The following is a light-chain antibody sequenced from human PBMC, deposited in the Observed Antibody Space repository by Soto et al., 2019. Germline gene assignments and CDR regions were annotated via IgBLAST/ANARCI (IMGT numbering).Light chain of an antibody. V-gene: IGKV1-13*02. Sequence: AIQLTQSPSSLSASVGDRVTISCRASQGISSALVWYQQKPGRVPRLLIYDASSLQRGVPSRFSGSGSGTDFALTIRSLQAEDFETYYCQQFNSYPITFGQGTRLEIK. CDR1: QGISSA. CDR2: DAS. CDR3: QQFNSYPIT. J-gene: IGKJ5*01.